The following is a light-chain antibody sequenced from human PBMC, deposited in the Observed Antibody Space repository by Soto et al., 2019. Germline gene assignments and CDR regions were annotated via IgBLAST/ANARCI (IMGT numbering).Light chain of an antibody. V-gene: IGKV3-20*01. J-gene: IGKJ3*01. CDR1: QSVSNNY. Sequence: EIVLTQSPGTLSLSPGERATLSCRASQSVSNNYLAWYEQKPGQAPRLLIYDASHRATGVPTRFSGSGSGTDFTLTISRLEPEDFAVYYCQQYGSSPGLFTFGPGTKVDIK. CDR3: QQYGSSPGLFT. CDR2: DAS.